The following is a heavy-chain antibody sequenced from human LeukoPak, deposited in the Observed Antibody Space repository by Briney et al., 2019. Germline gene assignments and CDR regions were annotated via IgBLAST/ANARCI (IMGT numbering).Heavy chain of an antibody. V-gene: IGHV4-59*01. CDR3: ARWPRYCSGGSCYYRYYYGMDV. J-gene: IGHJ6*02. D-gene: IGHD2-15*01. CDR1: GGSISGYY. Sequence: PSETLSLTCTVSGGSISGYYWSWIRQPPGKGLEWIAYIYYNGISNYNPSLKSRVIISVDSSKNQFSLKLTSVTAADTAVYYCARWPRYCSGGSCYYRYYYGMDVWGQGTTVTVSS. CDR2: IYYNGIS.